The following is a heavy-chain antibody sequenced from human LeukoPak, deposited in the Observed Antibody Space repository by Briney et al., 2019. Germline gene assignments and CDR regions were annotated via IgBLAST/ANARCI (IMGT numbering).Heavy chain of an antibody. V-gene: IGHV3-21*01. D-gene: IGHD1-26*01. CDR2: ISSSSSYI. J-gene: IGHJ3*02. CDR1: GFTFSSYS. CDR3: ASFKTPAKREPPDAFDI. Sequence: GGSLRPSCAASGFTFSSYSMSWVRQAPGEGLEWVSSISSSSSYIYYADSVKGRFTISRDNAKNSLYLQMNSLRAEDTAVYYCASFKTPAKREPPDAFDIWGQGTMVTVSS.